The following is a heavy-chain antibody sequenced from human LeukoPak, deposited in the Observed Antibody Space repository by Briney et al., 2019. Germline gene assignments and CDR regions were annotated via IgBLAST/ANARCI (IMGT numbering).Heavy chain of an antibody. CDR1: GDSISSYY. CDR3: ARGDYGDYPYDH. D-gene: IGHD4-17*01. CDR2: IYYSGNT. V-gene: IGHV4-59*01. Sequence: PSETLSLTCTVSGDSISSYYWSWIRQPPGKGLEWIGYIYYSGNTKYNPSLWSRVTISVDTSKSQFSLKLSSVTAADTAVYYCARGDYGDYPYDHWGQGTLVTVSS. J-gene: IGHJ4*02.